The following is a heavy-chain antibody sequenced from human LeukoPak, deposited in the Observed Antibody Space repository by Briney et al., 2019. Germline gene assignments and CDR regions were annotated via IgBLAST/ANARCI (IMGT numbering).Heavy chain of an antibody. Sequence: SETLSLTCSVSGYSISSHYCWGWIRQPPGKGLEWIGYIYDSGTTNYNPSLKSRVIISVDTSKNQFSLKLTSVTAADTALYYCARIGQQWLLYAFDIWGQGTMVTVSS. CDR3: ARIGQQWLLYAFDI. V-gene: IGHV4-59*11. J-gene: IGHJ3*02. CDR1: GYSISSHY. CDR2: IYDSGTT. D-gene: IGHD6-19*01.